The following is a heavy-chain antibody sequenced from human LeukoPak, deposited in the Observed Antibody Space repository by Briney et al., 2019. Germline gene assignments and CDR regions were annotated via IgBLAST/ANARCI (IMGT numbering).Heavy chain of an antibody. CDR2: IRSSSIDI. J-gene: IGHJ4*02. V-gene: IGHV3-21*01. CDR3: ARGRYDSSGYYFDY. D-gene: IGHD3-22*01. Sequence: PGGSLRLSRAASGFTFSSYSMNWVRQAPGKGLEWVSSIRSSSIDIYYADSVKGGFTISRDNGKNSLYLQMNSLRAEDTAVYYCARGRYDSSGYYFDYWGEGTLVTVSS. CDR1: GFTFSSYS.